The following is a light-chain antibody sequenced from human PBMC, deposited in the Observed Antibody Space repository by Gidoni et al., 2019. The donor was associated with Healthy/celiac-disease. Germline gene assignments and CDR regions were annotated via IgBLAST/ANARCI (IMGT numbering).Light chain of an antibody. V-gene: IGLV1-51*01. CDR3: VTWDSSMSVL. J-gene: IGLJ3*02. CDR1: SSNIGNNY. Sequence: SVLPQPPSVSAAPGQKVTISCSGSSSNIGNNYVSWYQQLPGTAPKLLIFEDNRRSSGIPDRFSGSKSGTSATLDIIGLQSGDEADYYCVTWDSSMSVLFGGGTKLTVL. CDR2: EDN.